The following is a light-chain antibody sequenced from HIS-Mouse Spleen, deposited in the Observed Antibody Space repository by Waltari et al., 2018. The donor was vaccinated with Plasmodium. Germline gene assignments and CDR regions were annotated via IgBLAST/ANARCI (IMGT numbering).Light chain of an antibody. J-gene: IGKJ1*01. Sequence: DIQMTQSPSTLSAYVGDRVTLTCRASQRISSWLAWYQQKPGKAPKLLIYKASSLESGVPSRFSGSGSGTEFTLTISSLQPDDFATYYCQQYNSYWTFGQGTKVEIK. CDR3: QQYNSYWT. CDR2: KAS. V-gene: IGKV1-5*03. CDR1: QRISSW.